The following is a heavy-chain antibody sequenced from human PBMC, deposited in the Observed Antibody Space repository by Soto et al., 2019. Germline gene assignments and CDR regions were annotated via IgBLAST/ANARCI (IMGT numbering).Heavy chain of an antibody. CDR1: GFTFSSYA. Sequence: GGSLRLSCAASGFTFSSYAMSWVRQAPGKGLEWVSAISGSGGSTYYADSVKGRFTISRDNSKNTLYLQMNSLRAEDTAVYYCAKDTEDYDFWSVMGYFDYWGQGTLVTSPQ. CDR3: AKDTEDYDFWSVMGYFDY. J-gene: IGHJ4*02. D-gene: IGHD3-3*01. CDR2: ISGSGGST. V-gene: IGHV3-23*01.